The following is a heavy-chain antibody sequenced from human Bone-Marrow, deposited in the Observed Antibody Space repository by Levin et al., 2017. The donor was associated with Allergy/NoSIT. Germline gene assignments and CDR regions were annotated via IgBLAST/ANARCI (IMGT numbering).Heavy chain of an antibody. Sequence: ASVKVSCKGSGFRFTRDWIAWVRQMPGKGLEWMGIIYGGDSETRYSPSFEGQVTISVDESISTAYLQWSSLKASDTAMYYCAKHRDYRSYIDSWGQGTLITVSS. V-gene: IGHV5-51*01. D-gene: IGHD4-11*01. CDR1: GFRFTRDW. CDR3: AKHRDYRSYIDS. CDR2: IYGGDSET. J-gene: IGHJ4*02.